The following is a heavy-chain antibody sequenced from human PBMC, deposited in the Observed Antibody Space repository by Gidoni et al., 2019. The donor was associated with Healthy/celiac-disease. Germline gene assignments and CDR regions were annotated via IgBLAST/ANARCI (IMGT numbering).Heavy chain of an antibody. J-gene: IGHJ6*02. V-gene: IGHV3-33*01. CDR1: GFTFSSYG. CDR2: IWYDGSNK. CDR3: ARPSGSETYYYYGMDV. Sequence: QVQLVASGGGVVQPGRSLRLSCAASGFTFSSYGMHWVCQAPGKGLEWVAVIWYDGSNKYYADSVKGRFTISRDNSKNTLYLQMNSLRAEDTAVYYCARPSGSETYYYYGMDVWGQGTTVTVSS. D-gene: IGHD2-15*01.